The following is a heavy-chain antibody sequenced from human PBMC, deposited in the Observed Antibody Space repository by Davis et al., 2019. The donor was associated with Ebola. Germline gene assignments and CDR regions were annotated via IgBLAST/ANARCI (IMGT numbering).Heavy chain of an antibody. CDR2: ISGSGGST. CDR1: GFTFSTYA. D-gene: IGHD2/OR15-2a*01. Sequence: SCVVSGFTFSTYAMSWVRQAPGKGLEWVSAISGSGGSTYYAGSVKGRFTISRDNSKNTLYLQMNSLRAEDTAVYYCVKDSSNIWFDIWGQGTLVTVSS. V-gene: IGHV3-23*01. CDR3: VKDSSNIWFDI. J-gene: IGHJ3*02.